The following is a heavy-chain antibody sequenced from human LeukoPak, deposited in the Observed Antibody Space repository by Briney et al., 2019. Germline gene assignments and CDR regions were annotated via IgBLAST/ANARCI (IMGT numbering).Heavy chain of an antibody. CDR2: IYYSGST. J-gene: IGHJ5*02. CDR3: ARSRGGFGDYGSWFDP. Sequence: SETLSLTCTVSGGSISSYYWSWIRQPPGKGLEWIGYIYYSGSTNYNPSLKSRVTISVDTSKNQFSLKLSSVTAADTAVYYCARSRGGFGDYGSWFDPWGQGTLVTVSS. D-gene: IGHD4-17*01. CDR1: GGSISSYY. V-gene: IGHV4-59*01.